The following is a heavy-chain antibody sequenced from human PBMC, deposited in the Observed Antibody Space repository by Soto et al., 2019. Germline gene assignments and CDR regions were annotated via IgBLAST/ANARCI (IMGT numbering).Heavy chain of an antibody. Sequence: PSETLSLTCTVSGGSISSRDSYWGWVRQAPGKGLEWVSAISGSGGSTYYADSVKGRFTISRDNSKNTLYLQMNSLRAEDTAVYYCAKEIGSLWFGEFVYYYYGMDVWGQGTTVTVSS. V-gene: IGHV3-23*01. J-gene: IGHJ6*02. CDR2: ISGSGGST. CDR3: AKEIGSLWFGEFVYYYYGMDV. CDR1: GGSISSRDSY. D-gene: IGHD3-10*01.